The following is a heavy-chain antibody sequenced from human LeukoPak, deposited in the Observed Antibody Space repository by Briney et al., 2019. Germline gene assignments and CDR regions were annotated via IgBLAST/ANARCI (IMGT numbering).Heavy chain of an antibody. D-gene: IGHD2-8*01. CDR2: INQDGSQK. V-gene: IGHV3-7*01. CDR3: ARLKDDVTKLDY. J-gene: IGHJ4*02. Sequence: ARSLRLSCVASGFTFRRYAMHWVRQAPGKGLEWVASINQDGSQKRYVDSVQGRFTISRDNTKKSLFLQMNSLRAEDTAVYYCARLKDDVTKLDYWGQGTLVTVSS. CDR1: GFTFRRYA.